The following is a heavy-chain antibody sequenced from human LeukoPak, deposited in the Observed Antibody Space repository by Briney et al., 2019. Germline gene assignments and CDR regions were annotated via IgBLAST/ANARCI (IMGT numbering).Heavy chain of an antibody. CDR2: ISYSGST. Sequence: SETLSLTCTVSGGSISSSSYYWGWIRQPPGKGLEWIGSISYSGSTYYNPALKSRVTISVATSKNQFSLKLSSVTAADTAMYYCAREGSRGGGFSSWLDPWGQGTLVTVSS. CDR3: AREGSRGGGFSSWLDP. V-gene: IGHV4-39*02. J-gene: IGHJ5*02. D-gene: IGHD2-15*01. CDR1: GGSISSSSYY.